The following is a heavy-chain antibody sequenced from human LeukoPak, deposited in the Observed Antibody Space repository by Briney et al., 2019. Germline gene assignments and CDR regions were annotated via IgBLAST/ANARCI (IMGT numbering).Heavy chain of an antibody. V-gene: IGHV3-30*03. D-gene: IGHD3-22*01. CDR1: GFTLSSYG. J-gene: IGHJ4*02. CDR3: ARGGRLYYYDSSGYYGY. CDR2: ISYDGSNK. Sequence: PGRSLRLSCAASGFTLSSYGMHWVRQAPGKGLEWVAVISYDGSNKYYADSVKGRFTISRDNSKNTLYLQMNSLRAEDTAVYYCARGGRLYYYDSSGYYGYWGQGTLVTVSS.